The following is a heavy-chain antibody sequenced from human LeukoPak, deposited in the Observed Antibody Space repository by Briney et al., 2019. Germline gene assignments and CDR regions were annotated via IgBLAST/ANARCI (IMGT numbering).Heavy chain of an antibody. CDR2: INPSGGST. J-gene: IGHJ6*02. CDR3: AREPPRDFWSGYYYGRDV. D-gene: IGHD3-3*01. CDR1: GYTFTSYY. Sequence: ASVKVSCKASGYTFTSYYMHWVRQAPGQGLEWMGIINPSGGSTSYAQKFQGRVTMTRDTSTSTVYMELSSLRSEDTAVYYCAREPPRDFWSGYYYGRDVWGQGTTVTVSS. V-gene: IGHV1-46*01.